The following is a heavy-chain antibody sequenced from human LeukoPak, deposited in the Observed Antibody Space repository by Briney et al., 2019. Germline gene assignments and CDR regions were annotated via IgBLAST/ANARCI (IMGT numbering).Heavy chain of an antibody. D-gene: IGHD5-24*01. CDR3: ARDESMATINWFDP. Sequence: SVKVSCKASGGTFSSYAISWVRQAPGQGLEWMGGIIPIFGTANYAQKFQGRVTITADESTSTAYMELSSLRSEDTAVYYCARDESMATINWFDPWGQGTLVTVSS. CDR2: IIPIFGTA. V-gene: IGHV1-69*01. J-gene: IGHJ5*02. CDR1: GGTFSSYA.